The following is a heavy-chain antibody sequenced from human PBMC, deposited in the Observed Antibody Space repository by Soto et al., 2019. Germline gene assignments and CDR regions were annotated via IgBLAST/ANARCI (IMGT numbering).Heavy chain of an antibody. V-gene: IGHV4-61*01. D-gene: IGHD2-15*01. CDR2: IYYSGST. CDR3: EREAYCSGGSCYRRKTGVPKLNWFEA. J-gene: IGHJ5*02. CDR1: VVSVSSGSYY. Sequence: SETLSLTCTFSVVSVSSGSYYCSWIRQPPWKGLEWIGYIYYSGSTNYNPSLKSRVTISVDTSKNQFSLKLSSVTAADTAVYYCEREAYCSGGSCYRRKTGVPKLNWFEAWGQGTLVTVSS.